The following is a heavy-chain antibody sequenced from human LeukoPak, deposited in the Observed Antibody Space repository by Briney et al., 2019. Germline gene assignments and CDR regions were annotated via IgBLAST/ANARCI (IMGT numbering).Heavy chain of an antibody. V-gene: IGHV3-23*01. J-gene: IGHJ6*03. CDR2: ISGSGGST. CDR1: GFTFSSYA. CDR3: AKARYGCNSDYDYYMDV. D-gene: IGHD4-23*01. Sequence: GGSLRLSCAAAGFTFSSYAMSWVRQAPGKGLEWVSAISGSGGSTYYADSVKGRFTISRDNSKNTLYLQMNSLRAEDTAVYYCAKARYGCNSDYDYYMDVRGKGTTVTVSS.